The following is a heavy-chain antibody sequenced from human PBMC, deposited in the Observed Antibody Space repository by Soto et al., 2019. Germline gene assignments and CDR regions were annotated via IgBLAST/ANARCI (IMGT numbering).Heavy chain of an antibody. CDR1: GYTFTGYY. CDR3: AREGGISYDILTGYYSNWFDP. Sequence: GASVKVSCKASGYTFTGYYMHWVRQAPGQGLEWMGWINPNSGGTNYAQKFQGWVTMTRDTSISTAYMELSRLRSDDTAVYYCAREGGISYDILTGYYSNWFDPWGQGTLVTVSS. J-gene: IGHJ5*02. D-gene: IGHD3-9*01. CDR2: INPNSGGT. V-gene: IGHV1-2*04.